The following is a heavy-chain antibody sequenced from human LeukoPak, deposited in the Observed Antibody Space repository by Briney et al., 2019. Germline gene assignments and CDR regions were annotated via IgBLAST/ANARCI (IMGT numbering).Heavy chain of an antibody. J-gene: IGHJ5*02. D-gene: IGHD5-18*01. CDR1: GGTFSSYA. Sequence: SVNVSCKASGGTFSSYAISWVRQAPGQGLEWMGGIIPIFGTANYAQKFQGRVTITADESTSTAYMELSSLRSEDTAVYYCARDTTDTAMAMGVGYNWFDPWGQGTLVTVSS. V-gene: IGHV1-69*13. CDR3: ARDTTDTAMAMGVGYNWFDP. CDR2: IIPIFGTA.